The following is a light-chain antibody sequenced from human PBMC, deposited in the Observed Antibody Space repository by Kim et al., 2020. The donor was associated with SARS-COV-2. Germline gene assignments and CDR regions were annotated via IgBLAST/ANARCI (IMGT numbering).Light chain of an antibody. V-gene: IGKV3-20*01. J-gene: IGKJ3*01. CDR1: QSIININ. CDR2: GTS. CDR3: QHYGDSLFT. Sequence: EIVLTQSPGTLSLSPGERATLSCRASQSIININFAWYQQKPGQAPRLLIYGTSNRAAGIPDRFSGSGSGTDFTLTISRLEPEDFAMYYCQHYGDSLFTFGPGTKVDIK.